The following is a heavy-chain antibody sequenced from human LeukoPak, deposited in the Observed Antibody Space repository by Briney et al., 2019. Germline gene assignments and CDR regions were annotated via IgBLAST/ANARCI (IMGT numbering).Heavy chain of an antibody. J-gene: IGHJ3*02. CDR3: ARDSSDPVVTMIVWAFDI. CDR1: GFTFSSYA. V-gene: IGHV3-30-3*01. Sequence: PGRSLRLSCAASGFTFSSYAMHWVRQAPGKGLEWVAVISYDGSNKYYADSVKGRFTISRDNSKNTLYLQVNSLRAEDTAVYYCARDSSDPVVTMIVWAFDIWGQGTMVTVSS. CDR2: ISYDGSNK. D-gene: IGHD3-22*01.